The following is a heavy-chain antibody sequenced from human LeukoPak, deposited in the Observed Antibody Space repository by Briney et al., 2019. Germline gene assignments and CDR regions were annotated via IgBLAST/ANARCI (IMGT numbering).Heavy chain of an antibody. Sequence: PGGSLRLSCAASGFTFSSYSMNWVRQAPGKGLEWVSYISSSSSTIYYADSVKGRFTISRDNAKNTLYLQMNSLRAEDTAVYYCARDQYDSSEGLIDYWGQGTLVTVSS. CDR2: ISSSSSTI. CDR1: GFTFSSYS. D-gene: IGHD3-22*01. J-gene: IGHJ4*02. V-gene: IGHV3-48*01. CDR3: ARDQYDSSEGLIDY.